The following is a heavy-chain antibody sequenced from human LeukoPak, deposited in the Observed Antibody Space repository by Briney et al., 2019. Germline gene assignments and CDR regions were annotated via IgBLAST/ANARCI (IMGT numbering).Heavy chain of an antibody. D-gene: IGHD2-21*01. CDR1: GGSISSSGYY. CDR2: IYYSGST. V-gene: IGHV4-39*01. CDR3: ARGDGTYYYFYGMDV. J-gene: IGHJ6*02. Sequence: SETLSLTYTVSGGSISSSGYYWGWIRQPPGKGLEWIGSIYYSGSTYYNPSLKSRVTISVDTSKNQFSLKLSSVTAADTAVYSCARGDGTYYYFYGMDVWGQGTTVTVSS.